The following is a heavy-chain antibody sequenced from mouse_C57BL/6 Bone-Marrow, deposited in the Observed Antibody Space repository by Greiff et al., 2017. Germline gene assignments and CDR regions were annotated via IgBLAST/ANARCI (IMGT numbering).Heavy chain of an antibody. V-gene: IGHV1-81*01. Sequence: QVQLQQSGAELARPGAPVKLSCKASGYTFTSYGISWVKQRTGQGLEWIGEIYPRSGNTYYNEKFKGKATLTADKSSSTAYMELRSLTSEDSAVYFCARGGPITTVVEYYFDYWGQGTTLTVSS. CDR3: ARGGPITTVVEYYFDY. J-gene: IGHJ2*01. D-gene: IGHD1-1*01. CDR2: IYPRSGNT. CDR1: GYTFTSYG.